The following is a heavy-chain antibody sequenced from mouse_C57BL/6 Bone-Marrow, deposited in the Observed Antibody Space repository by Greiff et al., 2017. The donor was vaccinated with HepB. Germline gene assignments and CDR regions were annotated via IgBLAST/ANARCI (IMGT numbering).Heavy chain of an antibody. Sequence: VKLEESGPELARPWASVKISCQAFSTFSRRVHFAIRDTNYWMQWVKQRPGQGLEWNGAIYPGNGDTSYKQKFKGKATLTADKSSSTDYMQLSSLTSEDSAVYYCTVWYPFDYWGQGTTLTVSS. V-gene: IGHV1-87*01. J-gene: IGHJ2*01. CDR2: GQGLEWNG. CDR1: STFSRRVH. D-gene: IGHD2-10*02. CDR3: SEDSAVYYCTVWYPFDY.